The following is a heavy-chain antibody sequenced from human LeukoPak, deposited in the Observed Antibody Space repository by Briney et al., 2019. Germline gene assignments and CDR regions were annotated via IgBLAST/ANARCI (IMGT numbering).Heavy chain of an antibody. Sequence: GGSLRLSCAASGFTFSNYNMNWVRQTPGKGLEWVSYISSNSTAIYYADSVKGRYTISRDNAKNSLHLQMNSLRAEDTAVYYCARGGLYYYDSSGYYLDYWGQGTLVTVSS. CDR3: ARGGLYYYDSSGYYLDY. CDR1: GFTFSNYN. V-gene: IGHV3-48*04. J-gene: IGHJ4*02. CDR2: ISSNSTAI. D-gene: IGHD3-22*01.